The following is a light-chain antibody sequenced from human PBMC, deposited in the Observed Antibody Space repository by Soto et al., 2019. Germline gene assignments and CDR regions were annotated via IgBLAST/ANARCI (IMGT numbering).Light chain of an antibody. CDR2: KAS. CDR1: QSISSW. J-gene: IGKJ2*01. CDR3: HQYNTYPYT. Sequence: DIQMTQSPSTLSASVGDRVTITCRASQSISSWVAWYQQKPGKGPKLLIYKASHLESGVPSRFSGSGSGTEFTLTISSLQPGDFATYYCHQYNTYPYTFGQGTKLEI. V-gene: IGKV1-5*03.